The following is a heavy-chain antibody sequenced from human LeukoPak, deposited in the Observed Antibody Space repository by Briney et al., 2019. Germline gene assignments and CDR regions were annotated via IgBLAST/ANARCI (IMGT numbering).Heavy chain of an antibody. V-gene: IGHV3-64*01. Sequence: PGGSLRLSCAASGFTFYTFGMHWVRQAPGKGLEYVSGIGPDGGTTYYANSLKRKFTISRDNSKHMTYLQMGSLTADDMAVYYCARGAQLTDYWGQGTLVTVSS. D-gene: IGHD6-13*01. CDR3: ARGAQLTDY. CDR2: IGPDGGTT. CDR1: GFTFYTFG. J-gene: IGHJ4*02.